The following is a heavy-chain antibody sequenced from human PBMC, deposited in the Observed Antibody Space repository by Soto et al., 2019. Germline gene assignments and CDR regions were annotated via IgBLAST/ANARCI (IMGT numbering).Heavy chain of an antibody. CDR3: AREADCVNWFDP. CDR2: IKQDGSEK. CDR1: GFPFSNYW. Sequence: PGGPLRLSCASSGFPFSNYWMSWVRQAPGKGLEWVANIKQDGSEKYYVDSVKGRFTISRDNAKNSLYLQMNSLRAEDTAVYYCAREADCVNWFDPWGQGSLVTVSS. D-gene: IGHD2-21*02. V-gene: IGHV3-7*01. J-gene: IGHJ5*02.